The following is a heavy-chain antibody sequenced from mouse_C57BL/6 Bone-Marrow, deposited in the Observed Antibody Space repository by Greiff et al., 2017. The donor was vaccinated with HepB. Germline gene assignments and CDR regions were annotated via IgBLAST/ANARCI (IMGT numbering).Heavy chain of an antibody. CDR2: IDPENGDT. CDR3: TTVYDGYYGYFDV. D-gene: IGHD2-3*01. CDR1: GFNIKDDY. J-gene: IGHJ1*03. V-gene: IGHV14-4*01. Sequence: EVMLVESGAELVRPGASVKLSCTASGFNIKDDYMHWVKQRPEQGLEWIGWIDPENGDTEYASKFQGKATITADTSSNTAYLQLSSLTSEDTAVYYCTTVYDGYYGYFDVWGTGTTVTVSS.